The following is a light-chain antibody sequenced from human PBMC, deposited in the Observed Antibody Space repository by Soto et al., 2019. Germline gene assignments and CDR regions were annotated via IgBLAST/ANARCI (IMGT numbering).Light chain of an antibody. CDR3: SSYTSSSTRV. J-gene: IGLJ1*01. CDR2: DVS. CDR1: SSDVGGYNY. Sequence: QSALTQPASVSGSPGQSITISCTGTSSDVGGYNYVSRYQQHPGKAPKLMIYDVSNRPSGVSNRFSGSKSGNTASLTISGLQAEDEADYYCSSYTSSSTRVFETGTKVTVL. V-gene: IGLV2-14*01.